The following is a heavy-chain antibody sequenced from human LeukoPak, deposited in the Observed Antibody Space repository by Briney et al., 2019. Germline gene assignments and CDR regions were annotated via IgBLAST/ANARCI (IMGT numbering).Heavy chain of an antibody. CDR2: IKQDGSEM. D-gene: IGHD2/OR15-2a*01. CDR3: ARDPGRIGFDY. CDR1: GFTFNNYW. V-gene: IGHV3-7*03. J-gene: IGHJ4*02. Sequence: GGSLRLSCAASGFTFNNYWMSWVRQAPGKGLEWVANIKQDGSEMYYVESVKGRFTISRDNAKNSLFLQMTSLRAEDTAVYYCARDPGRIGFDYWGQGTQVTVSS.